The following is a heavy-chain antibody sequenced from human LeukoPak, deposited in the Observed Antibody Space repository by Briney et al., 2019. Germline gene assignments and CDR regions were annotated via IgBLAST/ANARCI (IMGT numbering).Heavy chain of an antibody. CDR1: GYTFTGYY. V-gene: IGHV1-2*02. CDR2: INLNSGGT. J-gene: IGHJ5*02. D-gene: IGHD2-15*01. CDR3: ARDRYWKGDSCYSDWFDP. Sequence: ASVKVSCKASGYTFTGYYLHWVRQAPGQGLEWMGWINLNSGGTNYAQKVQGRVTLTRDTSISTAYMDLSRLRSDDAAFYYCARDRYWKGDSCYSDWFDPWGQGTLVTVSS.